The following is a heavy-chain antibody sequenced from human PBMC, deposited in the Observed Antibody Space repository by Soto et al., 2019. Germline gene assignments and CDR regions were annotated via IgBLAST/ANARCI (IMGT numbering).Heavy chain of an antibody. J-gene: IGHJ4*02. Sequence: QVQLVQSGAEVKKPGASVKVSCKASGYTFTSYGISWVRQAPGQGLEWMGWISAYNGNTKYAQKLEGRVTMTTDTPTSTAYMELRSLTSDDTAVYYGARDAAIGVNDYWGQGTLVTVSS. D-gene: IGHD2-8*01. CDR1: GYTFTSYG. V-gene: IGHV1-18*01. CDR2: ISAYNGNT. CDR3: ARDAAIGVNDY.